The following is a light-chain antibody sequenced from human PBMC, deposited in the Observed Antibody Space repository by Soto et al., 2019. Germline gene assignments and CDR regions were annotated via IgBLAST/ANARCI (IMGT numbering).Light chain of an antibody. CDR2: RAS. CDR3: QQSKSNWM. Sequence: DIQMTQSPSTLSASVGDRVTITCRASQSINNWLAWYQQKPGKAPNLLIYRASSLETGAPARFSGSGSGTEFNLAISSLQPDDFANYYGQQSKSNWMFGQGTKVEIK. V-gene: IGKV1-5*03. CDR1: QSINNW. J-gene: IGKJ1*01.